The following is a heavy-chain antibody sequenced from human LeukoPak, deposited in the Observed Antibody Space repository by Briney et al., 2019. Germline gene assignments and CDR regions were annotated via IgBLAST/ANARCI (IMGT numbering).Heavy chain of an antibody. V-gene: IGHV3-73*01. J-gene: IGHJ4*02. Sequence: GGSLRLSCPASGFTFSGSTMHWVRQASGKGLEWVGRIGNKATNYATAYAASVKGRFTISRDDSKNTAYLQMNSLKTEDTAVYYCTRSLNWIREYWGQGTLVTVSS. CDR2: IGNKATNYAT. D-gene: IGHD1-20*01. CDR3: TRSLNWIREY. CDR1: GFTFSGST.